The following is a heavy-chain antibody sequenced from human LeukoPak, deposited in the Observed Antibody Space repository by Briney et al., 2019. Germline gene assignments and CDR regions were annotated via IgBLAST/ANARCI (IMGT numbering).Heavy chain of an antibody. J-gene: IGHJ4*02. D-gene: IGHD2-15*01. CDR1: GGSFSGYY. CDR2: INHSGST. V-gene: IGHV4-34*01. Sequence: SETLSLTCAVYGGSFSGYYWSWIRQPPGKGLEWIGEINHSGSTNYNPSLKSRVTISVDKSKNQFSLKLSSVTAADTAVYYCASLGYCSGGSCSHFDYWGQGTLVTVSS. CDR3: ASLGYCSGGSCSHFDY.